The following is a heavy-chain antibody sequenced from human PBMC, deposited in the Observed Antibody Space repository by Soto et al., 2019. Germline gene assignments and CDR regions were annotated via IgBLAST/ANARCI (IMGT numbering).Heavy chain of an antibody. V-gene: IGHV5-51*01. J-gene: IGHJ6*02. Sequence: GDSLKISCKGSGYSFTSYWIGWVRQMPGKGLEWMGIIYPGDSDTRYSPSFQGQVTISADKSISTAYLQWSSLKASDTAMYYCARHIGYFDWLPHQNYGMDVWGQGTTVTVSS. D-gene: IGHD3-9*01. CDR3: ARHIGYFDWLPHQNYGMDV. CDR1: GYSFTSYW. CDR2: IYPGDSDT.